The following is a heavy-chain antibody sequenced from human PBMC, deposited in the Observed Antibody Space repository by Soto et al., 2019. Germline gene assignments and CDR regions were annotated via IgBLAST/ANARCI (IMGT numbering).Heavy chain of an antibody. CDR1: GGSISSYY. CDR2: IYYSGST. Sequence: ASETLSLTCTVSGGSISSYYWSWIRQPPGKGLEWIGYIYYSGSTNYNPSLKSRVTISVDTSKNQFSLKLSSVTAADTAVYYCAGGGITIFGVVIPYYYYGMDVWGQGTTVTVSS. D-gene: IGHD3-3*01. J-gene: IGHJ6*02. V-gene: IGHV4-59*01. CDR3: AGGGITIFGVVIPYYYYGMDV.